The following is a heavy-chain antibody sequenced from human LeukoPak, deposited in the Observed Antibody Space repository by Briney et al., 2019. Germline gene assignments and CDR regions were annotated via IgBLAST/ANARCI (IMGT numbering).Heavy chain of an antibody. CDR2: IYYSGSA. J-gene: IGHJ4*02. V-gene: IGHV4-59*01. CDR3: ARAGGVKTAALDLDY. Sequence: SETLSLTCAVYGGSFSGYYWSWIRQPPGKGLEWIGNIYYSGSANHNPSLKSRVTISRDTSKNQFSLKLTSVTTADTAVYYCARAGGVKTAALDLDYWGQGTLVTVSS. CDR1: GGSFSGYY. D-gene: IGHD6-25*01.